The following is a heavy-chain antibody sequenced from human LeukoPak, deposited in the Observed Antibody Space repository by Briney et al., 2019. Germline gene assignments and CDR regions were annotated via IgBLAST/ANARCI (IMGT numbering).Heavy chain of an antibody. CDR1: GGSISSYY. J-gene: IGHJ5*02. D-gene: IGHD3-10*01. Sequence: AETLSLTCTASGGSISSYYWSWIRQPPGKGLEWMGYIYYSGSTNYNPSLKSRLTTSVDTPKNQFSLKLSSVTAADTAVYYCARRKVPGFSLLRGDRQRRWFDPGGQGTLVTVSS. V-gene: IGHV4-59*01. CDR2: IYYSGST. CDR3: ARRKVPGFSLLRGDRQRRWFDP.